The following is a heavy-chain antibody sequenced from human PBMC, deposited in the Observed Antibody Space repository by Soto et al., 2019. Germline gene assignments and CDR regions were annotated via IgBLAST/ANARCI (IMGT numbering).Heavy chain of an antibody. CDR3: ARELPLGHSRFDP. Sequence: SETLSLTCTVSGGSISSYYWSWIRQPPGKGLEWIGYIYYSGSTNYNPSLKSRVTISVDTTKNQFSLKLSSVTAADTAVYYCARELPLGHSRFDPWGQGTLVTVSS. V-gene: IGHV4-59*01. CDR2: IYYSGST. CDR1: GGSISSYY. J-gene: IGHJ5*02. D-gene: IGHD2-15*01.